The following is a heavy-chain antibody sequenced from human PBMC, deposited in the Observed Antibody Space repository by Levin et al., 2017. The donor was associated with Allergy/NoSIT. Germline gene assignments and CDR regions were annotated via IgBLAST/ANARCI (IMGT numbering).Heavy chain of an antibody. J-gene: IGHJ6*03. CDR2: IYPGDSDT. Sequence: GESLKISCQGSGYSFTSYWIGWVRQMPGKGLEWMGIIYPGDSDTRYSPSFQGQVTIPAEKSISTAYLQWSSLKASDTAIYYCARRGTRDYYYYMDGWGKGTTVTVSS. D-gene: IGHD1-1*01. CDR3: ARRGTRDYYYYMDG. CDR1: GYSFTSYW. V-gene: IGHV5-51*01.